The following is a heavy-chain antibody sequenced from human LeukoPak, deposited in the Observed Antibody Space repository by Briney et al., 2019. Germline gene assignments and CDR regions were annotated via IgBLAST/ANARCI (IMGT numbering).Heavy chain of an antibody. CDR3: ARGAQWLAP. Sequence: ASVKVSCKASGYTFTSYGISWVRQAPGQGLECMGWISPYNGKTNYAQKFQGRVTMTTDTSTGTAYMELRSLTSDDTALYYCARGAQWLAPWGQGTLVTVSS. D-gene: IGHD6-19*01. CDR2: ISPYNGKT. J-gene: IGHJ5*02. V-gene: IGHV1-18*01. CDR1: GYTFTSYG.